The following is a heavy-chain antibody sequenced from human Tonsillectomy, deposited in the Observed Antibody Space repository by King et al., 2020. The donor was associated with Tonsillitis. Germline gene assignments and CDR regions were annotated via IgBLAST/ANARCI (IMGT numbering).Heavy chain of an antibody. CDR1: GGSFSGYY. J-gene: IGHJ6*02. CDR2: SNHSGST. Sequence: VQLQQWGAGLLKPSETLSLTCAVYGGSFSGYYWSWIRQPPGKGLEWIGESNHSGSTNYNPSLKSRVTISVDTSKNQFSLKLSSVTAADTAVYYCARGTGMEWSSYYYYYYGMDVWGQGTTVTVSS. V-gene: IGHV4-34*01. CDR3: ARGTGMEWSSYYYYYYGMDV. D-gene: IGHD3-3*01.